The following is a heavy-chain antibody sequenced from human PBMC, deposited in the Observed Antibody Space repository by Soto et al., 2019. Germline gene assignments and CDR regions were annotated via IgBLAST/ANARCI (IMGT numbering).Heavy chain of an antibody. Sequence: QVQLVESGGGVVQPGGSLRLSCAASGFTFSTSVMHWVGQAPGKGLEWMAIISYGGVNKYYADSVKGRFTISRDISESTLYLQMISLRTEDTAVYYCAREEFEDGRGHFDYWGQGTLVSVSS. CDR3: AREEFEDGRGHFDY. CDR1: GFTFSTSV. V-gene: IGHV3-30-3*01. J-gene: IGHJ4*02. CDR2: ISYGGVNK. D-gene: IGHD3-22*01.